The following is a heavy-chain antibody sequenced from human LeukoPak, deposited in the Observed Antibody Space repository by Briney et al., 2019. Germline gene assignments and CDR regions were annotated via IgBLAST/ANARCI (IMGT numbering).Heavy chain of an antibody. D-gene: IGHD1-26*01. Sequence: ASVKVSCKASGYTFTGYYMHWVRQAPGQGREWMGWINPNSGGTNYAQKFQGRVTMTRDTSISTAYMELSRLRSDDTAVYHCARENVVGATIYWGQGTLVTVSS. CDR2: INPNSGGT. CDR3: ARENVVGATIY. J-gene: IGHJ4*02. V-gene: IGHV1-2*02. CDR1: GYTFTGYY.